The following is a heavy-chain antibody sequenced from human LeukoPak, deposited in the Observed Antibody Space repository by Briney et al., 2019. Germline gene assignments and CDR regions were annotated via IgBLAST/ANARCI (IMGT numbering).Heavy chain of an antibody. D-gene: IGHD3-10*02. J-gene: IGHJ6*04. CDR2: ISSSGSTI. Sequence: TGGSLRLSCAASGFTFSSYEMNWVRQAPGKGLEWVSYISSSGSTIYYADSVKGRFTISRDNAKNSLYLQMNSLRAEDTAVYYCAELGTTMIGGVWGKGTTVTISS. V-gene: IGHV3-48*03. CDR3: AELGTTMIGGV. CDR1: GFTFSSYE.